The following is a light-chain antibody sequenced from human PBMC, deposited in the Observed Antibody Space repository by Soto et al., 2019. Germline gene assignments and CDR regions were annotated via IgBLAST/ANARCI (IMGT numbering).Light chain of an antibody. V-gene: IGLV2-14*01. J-gene: IGLJ1*01. Sequence: QSALTQPASVSGSPGQSITISCTGTSSDVGGYNYVSWYQQYPGKAPKLMIYEVSNRPSGVSNRFSGSKSGNTASLTISGLQAEDEADYCCSSYTSSSTHYVFGTGTKVTVL. CDR1: SSDVGGYNY. CDR3: SSYTSSSTHYV. CDR2: EVS.